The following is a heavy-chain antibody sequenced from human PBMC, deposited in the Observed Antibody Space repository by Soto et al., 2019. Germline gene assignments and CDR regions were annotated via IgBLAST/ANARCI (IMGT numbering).Heavy chain of an antibody. CDR3: ARQGGYCSSTNCYGYYAMDV. Sequence: PSETLSLTCAVYGGSFSGYYWSWIRQPPGKGLEWIGEINHSGSTNYNPSLKSRVTISVDTSKNQFSLKLSSVTAADTALYYCARQGGYCSSTNCYGYYAMDVWGQGTTVTVSS. V-gene: IGHV4-34*01. D-gene: IGHD2-2*01. J-gene: IGHJ6*02. CDR2: INHSGST. CDR1: GGSFSGYY.